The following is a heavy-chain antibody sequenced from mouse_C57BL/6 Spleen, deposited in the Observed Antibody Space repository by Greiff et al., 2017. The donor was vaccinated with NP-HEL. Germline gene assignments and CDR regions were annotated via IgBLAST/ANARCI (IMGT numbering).Heavy chain of an antibody. CDR2: INYDGSST. J-gene: IGHJ4*01. CDR1: GFTFSDYY. V-gene: IGHV5-16*01. D-gene: IGHD2-12*01. CDR3: AREGYRGAMDY. Sequence: EVMLVESEGGLVQPGSSMKLSCTASGFTFSDYYMAWVRQVPEKGLEWVANINYDGSSTYYLDSLKSRFILSRDNAKTILYLQMSSLKSEDTATYCGAREGYRGAMDYWGQGTSVTVSS.